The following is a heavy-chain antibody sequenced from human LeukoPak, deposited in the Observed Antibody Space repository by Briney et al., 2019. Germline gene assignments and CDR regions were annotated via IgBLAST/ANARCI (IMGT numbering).Heavy chain of an antibody. CDR1: GFTFGSYE. Sequence: GSLRLSCAASGFTFGSYEMTWVRQAPGKGREWIGEINHSGSTNYNPSLKSRVTISVDTSKNQFSLKLSSVTAADTAVYYCARLMPRYSYGYGSPGYFDYWGQGTLVTVSS. D-gene: IGHD5-18*01. CDR2: INHSGST. V-gene: IGHV4-34*01. J-gene: IGHJ4*02. CDR3: ARLMPRYSYGYGSPGYFDY.